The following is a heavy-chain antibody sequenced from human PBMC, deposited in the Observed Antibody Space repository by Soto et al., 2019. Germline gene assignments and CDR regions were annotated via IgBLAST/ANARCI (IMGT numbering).Heavy chain of an antibody. CDR2: ISGGGDST. CDR3: AKVWSYGLNYFDY. CDR1: GFTFSSFG. V-gene: IGHV3-23*01. D-gene: IGHD1-26*01. Sequence: GSLRLSCAASGFTFSSFGMTWVRQAPGKGLEWVSAISGGGDSTDYADSVKGRFTISRDSSKNTLYLQMISLRAEDTAVYFCAKVWSYGLNYFDYWGQGTLVTVSS. J-gene: IGHJ4*02.